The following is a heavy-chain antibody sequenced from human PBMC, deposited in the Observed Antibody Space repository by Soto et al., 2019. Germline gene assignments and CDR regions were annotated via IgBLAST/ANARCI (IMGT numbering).Heavy chain of an antibody. D-gene: IGHD5-18*01. Sequence: QITLKEAGPALVKPTQTLTLTCTFSGFSLSNRGVGVGWFRQPAGRALEWLALIYWDDAKWHSPSLKTRLTITEDTSKNQVALTMTNVDPVDTATYYCAHRRRGFSYHFDCWGQGTLVTVSS. CDR2: IYWDDAK. CDR3: AHRRRGFSYHFDC. CDR1: GFSLSNRGVG. J-gene: IGHJ4*02. V-gene: IGHV2-5*02.